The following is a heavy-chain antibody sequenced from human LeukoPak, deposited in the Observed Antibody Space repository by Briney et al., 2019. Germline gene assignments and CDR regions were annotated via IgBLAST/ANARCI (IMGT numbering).Heavy chain of an antibody. CDR1: GGSISSYY. CDR2: IYYSGST. J-gene: IGHJ4*02. CDR3: ARVAAAGTTLDY. V-gene: IGHV4-59*01. D-gene: IGHD6-13*01. Sequence: SETLSLTCTVSGGSISSYYWSWIRQPPGKGLEWIGYIYYSGSTNYNLSLKSRVTISVYTSKNQFSLKLSSVTAADTAVYYCARVAAAGTTLDYWGQGTLVTVSS.